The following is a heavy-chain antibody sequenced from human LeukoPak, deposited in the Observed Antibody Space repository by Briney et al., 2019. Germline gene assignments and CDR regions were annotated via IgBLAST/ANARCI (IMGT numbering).Heavy chain of an antibody. CDR3: ARERRSKSVGATSTYMDV. CDR1: GGSISSYY. D-gene: IGHD1-26*01. J-gene: IGHJ6*03. Sequence: SETLSLTCTVSGGSISSYYWSWIRQPPGKGLEWIGYIYYSGSTNYNPSLKSRVTISVDTSKNQFSLKLSSVTAADTAVYYCARERRSKSVGATSTYMDVWGKGTTVTVSS. V-gene: IGHV4-59*01. CDR2: IYYSGST.